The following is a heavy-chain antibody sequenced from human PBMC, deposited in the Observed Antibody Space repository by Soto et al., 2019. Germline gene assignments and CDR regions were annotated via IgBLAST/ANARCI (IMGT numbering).Heavy chain of an antibody. CDR1: GSTFTDYG. CDR3: TRDARGPLSDSYVDS. V-gene: IGHV1-18*04. CDR2: ISGYNGNI. D-gene: IGHD3-10*01. J-gene: IGHJ4*02. Sequence: QLQLVQSGTEVKKVGASVKVSCKVAGSTFTDYGFTWGRQAPGQGLEWVGWISGYNGNIDSAEKFHGRVPMTTDTSVSPVYMELTSLRSDSTAFYFCTRDARGPLSDSYVDSWGPGTLVIVSS.